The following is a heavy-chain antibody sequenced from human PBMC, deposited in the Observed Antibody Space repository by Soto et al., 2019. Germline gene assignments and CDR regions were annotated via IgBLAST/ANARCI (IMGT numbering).Heavy chain of an antibody. CDR2: ISYDGTKK. V-gene: IGHV3-30*18. D-gene: IGHD6-13*01. CDR3: AKVGIAAGTDL. J-gene: IGHJ2*01. Sequence: QVQLVESGGGVVQPGRSLRLSCAASGFTFSSFGIHWVRQAPGKGLEWVAVISYDGTKKYYSDSVKGRFTISRDNSKNTLYLQMNSLRPEDTAVYYCAKVGIAAGTDLWGRGTLVTVSS. CDR1: GFTFSSFG.